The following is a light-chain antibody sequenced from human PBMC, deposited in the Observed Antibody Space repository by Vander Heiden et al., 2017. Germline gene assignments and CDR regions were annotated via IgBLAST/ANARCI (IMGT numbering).Light chain of an antibody. J-gene: IGKJ1*01. Sequence: EIVLPHTPATLSLSPGEGATLSCRASQSVSSYLAWYQHKHGQAPTRLIYEASNRATGVPPRFSGTGSATEFTLTISSLEPEDFAVYYCQHRSGWLPGTFGQGTQVEIK. CDR1: QSVSSY. CDR2: EAS. V-gene: IGKV3-11*01. CDR3: QHRSGWLPGT.